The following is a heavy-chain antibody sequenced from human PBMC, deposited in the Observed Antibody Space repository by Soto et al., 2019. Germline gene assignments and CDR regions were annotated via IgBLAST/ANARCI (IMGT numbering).Heavy chain of an antibody. J-gene: IGHJ4*02. V-gene: IGHV3-30*18. CDR2: ISHDGTNK. CDR3: AKDEYYYSRSGYYIFDS. CDR1: GFTFSAYG. Sequence: GGSLRLSCEVSGFTFSAYGMHWVGLAPGKGLEWVAAISHDGTNKNYGDSVKGRFTISRDNSKKTLYLQMNSLRPEDTALYYCAKDEYYYSRSGYYIFDSWGQGTLVTVSS. D-gene: IGHD3-22*01.